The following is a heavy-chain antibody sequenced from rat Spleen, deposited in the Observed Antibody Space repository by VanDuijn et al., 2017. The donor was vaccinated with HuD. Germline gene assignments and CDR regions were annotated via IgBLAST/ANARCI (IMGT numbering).Heavy chain of an antibody. J-gene: IGHJ3*01. D-gene: IGHD1-6*01. V-gene: IGHV5-27*01. CDR2: ISTAGSNT. CDR3: TTWDYYDNRFDY. CDR1: GFIFNSYY. Sequence: EVQLVESGGGLVQPGGSLKLSCAASGFIFNSYYMVWVRQAPTKGLEWVAYISTAGSNTFYRDSVKGRFTISRDNDKSTLHLQMDSLRSEDTATYYCTTWDYYDNRFDYWGQGTLVTVSS.